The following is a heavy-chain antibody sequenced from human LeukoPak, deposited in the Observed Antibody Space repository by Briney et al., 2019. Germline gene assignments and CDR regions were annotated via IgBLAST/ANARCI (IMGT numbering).Heavy chain of an antibody. CDR2: IYYSGST. V-gene: IGHV4-59*12. CDR3: ARDSSSGLGYQLLHYFDY. D-gene: IGHD2-2*01. CDR1: GGSISSYY. Sequence: SETLSLTCTVSGGSISSYYWSWIRQPPGKGLEWIGYIYYSGSTNYNPSLKSRVTISVDTSKNQFSLKLSSVTAADTAVYYCARDSSSGLGYQLLHYFDYWGQGTLVTVSS. J-gene: IGHJ4*02.